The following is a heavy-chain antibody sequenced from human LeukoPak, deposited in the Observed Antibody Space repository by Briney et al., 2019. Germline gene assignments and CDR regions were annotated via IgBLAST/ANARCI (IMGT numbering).Heavy chain of an antibody. D-gene: IGHD1-26*01. J-gene: IGHJ4*02. V-gene: IGHV3-21*01. Sequence: GGSLRLSCAASGFTFGSYTINWVRQAPGKGLEWVSSISSSSSYADSVKGRFTISRDNAKNSLYLQMNSLRAEDTAVYYCARDHQSGSYWGFDYWGQGTLVTVSS. CDR1: GFTFGSYT. CDR2: ISSSSS. CDR3: ARDHQSGSYWGFDY.